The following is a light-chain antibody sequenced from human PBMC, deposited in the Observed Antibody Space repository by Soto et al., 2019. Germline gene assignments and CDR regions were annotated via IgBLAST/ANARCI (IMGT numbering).Light chain of an antibody. J-gene: IGLJ7*01. CDR3: QSYDSSNHAV. CDR1: SASIASNY. CDR2: EDN. Sequence: NFMLTQPNSGSESPGKTVTISCTRSSASIASNYVQWYQQRPGSAPTTMIYEDNQRPSGVPDRFSGSIDSSSNSASLTISGLKTEDEADYYCQSYDSSNHAVFGGGTQLTVL. V-gene: IGLV6-57*03.